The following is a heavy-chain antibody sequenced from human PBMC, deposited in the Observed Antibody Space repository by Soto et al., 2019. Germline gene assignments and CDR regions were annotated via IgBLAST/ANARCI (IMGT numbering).Heavy chain of an antibody. CDR3: ARLPGYCSGGSCYFGWFDP. V-gene: IGHV5-51*01. Sequence: GESLKISCKGSGYSFTSYWIGWVRQMPGKGLEWMGIIYPGDSDTRYSPSFQGQVTISAEKSICTAYLQWSSLKASDPAMYYCARLPGYCSGGSCYFGWFDPWGQGTLVTVSS. D-gene: IGHD2-15*01. CDR1: GYSFTSYW. J-gene: IGHJ5*02. CDR2: IYPGDSDT.